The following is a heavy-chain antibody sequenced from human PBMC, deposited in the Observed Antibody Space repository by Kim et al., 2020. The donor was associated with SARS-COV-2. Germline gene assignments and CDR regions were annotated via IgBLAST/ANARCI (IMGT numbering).Heavy chain of an antibody. CDR1: GFTFSTYA. CDR2: IGGSGASP. V-gene: IGHV3-23*01. Sequence: GGSLRLSCTASGFTFSTYAMSWVRQAPGKGLEWVSGIGGSGASPSHADSVKGRFTISRDNSKNMLYLQMNSLRAEDTAIYYCAKSLYGGLDYWGQGTLDT. D-gene: IGHD1-26*01. J-gene: IGHJ4*02. CDR3: AKSLYGGLDY.